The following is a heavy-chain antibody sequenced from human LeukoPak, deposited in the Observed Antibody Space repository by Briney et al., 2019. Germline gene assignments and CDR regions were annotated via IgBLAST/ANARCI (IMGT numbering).Heavy chain of an antibody. Sequence: SETLSLTCTVSDGFITNYYWSWIRQPPGKGLEWIGSIYYSGSTYYNPSLKSRVTISVDTSKNQFSLKLSSVTAADTAVYYCALVTLMTTVVTRGTDYWGQGTLVTVSS. D-gene: IGHD4-23*01. CDR2: IYYSGST. V-gene: IGHV4-59*05. CDR3: ALVTLMTTVVTRGTDY. J-gene: IGHJ4*02. CDR1: DGFITNYY.